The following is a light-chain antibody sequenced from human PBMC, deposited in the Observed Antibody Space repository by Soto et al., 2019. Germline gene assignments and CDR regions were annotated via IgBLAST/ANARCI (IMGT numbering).Light chain of an antibody. Sequence: EIVLTQSPATLSLSPGERATLSCRASQTVGNYLAWYQQKPGQVPRLLIYNASNRATGVPVRFSGSGSGTDFALTISSLEPEDVEFYYCQHRGNWPRPWTFGEGAKVEIK. CDR2: NAS. V-gene: IGKV3-11*01. J-gene: IGKJ1*01. CDR1: QTVGNY. CDR3: QHRGNWPRPWT.